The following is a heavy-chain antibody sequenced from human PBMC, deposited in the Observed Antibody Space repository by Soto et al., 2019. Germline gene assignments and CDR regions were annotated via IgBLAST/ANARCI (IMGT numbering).Heavy chain of an antibody. V-gene: IGHV3-48*02. CDR3: AMSLLNRNGWVDGGH. J-gene: IGHJ4*02. Sequence: EVQLVESGGGLVQPGGSLRLSCAASGFTFSGYNMNWVRQAPGKGLERVSYISRSSSTIYYADSVKGRFTISRDNAKKSLYLQMNSLRDEDTAVYYCAMSLLNRNGWVDGGHWFPGPLVTVSS. D-gene: IGHD1-26*01. CDR2: ISRSSSTI. CDR1: GFTFSGYN.